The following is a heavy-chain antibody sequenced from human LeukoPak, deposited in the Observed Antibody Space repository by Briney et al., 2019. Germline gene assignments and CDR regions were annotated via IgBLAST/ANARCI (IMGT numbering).Heavy chain of an antibody. CDR2: IYHSGST. J-gene: IGHJ4*02. CDR1: GGSISSGGYY. V-gene: IGHV4-30-2*01. D-gene: IGHD3-3*01. CDR3: ARDGTYYDFWSGSQEDY. Sequence: PSQTLSLTCTVSGGSISSGGYYWSWIRQPPGKGLEWIGYIYHSGSTYYNPSLKSRVTISVDRSKNQFSLKLSSVTAADTAVYYCARDGTYYDFWSGSQEDYWDQGTLVTVSS.